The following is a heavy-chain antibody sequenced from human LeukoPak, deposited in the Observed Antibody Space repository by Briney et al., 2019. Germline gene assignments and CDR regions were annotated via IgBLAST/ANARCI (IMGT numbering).Heavy chain of an antibody. CDR3: ARDPYSYGYFDY. CDR2: IYYSGST. J-gene: IGHJ4*02. D-gene: IGHD5-18*01. Sequence: SETLSLTCTVSGGSISSGDYYWSWIRQPPGKGLEWIGYIYYSGSTNYNPSLKSRVTISVDTSKNQFSLKLSSVTAADTAVYYCARDPYSYGYFDYWGQGTLVTVSS. V-gene: IGHV4-61*08. CDR1: GGSISSGDYY.